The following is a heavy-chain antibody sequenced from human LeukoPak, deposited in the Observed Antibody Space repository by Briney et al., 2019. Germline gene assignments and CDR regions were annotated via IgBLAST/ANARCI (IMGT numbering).Heavy chain of an antibody. D-gene: IGHD6-19*01. CDR3: ARDYTTYSSGWLRNYYYYYGMDV. Sequence: GASVKVSCKASGGTFSSYAISWVRQAPGQGLEWMGWISAYNGNTNYAQKLQGRVTMITDTSTSTAYMELRSLRSDDTAVYYCARDYTTYSSGWLRNYYYYYGMDVWGQGTTVTVSS. V-gene: IGHV1-18*01. CDR2: ISAYNGNT. J-gene: IGHJ6*02. CDR1: GGTFSSYA.